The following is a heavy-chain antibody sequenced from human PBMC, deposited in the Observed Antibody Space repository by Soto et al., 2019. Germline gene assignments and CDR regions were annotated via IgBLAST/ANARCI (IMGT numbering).Heavy chain of an antibody. CDR2: ISYDGSHK. CDR3: AKARREYQLLSTFSNYYGMDV. J-gene: IGHJ6*02. V-gene: IGHV3-30*18. Sequence: HPGGSLRLSCAASGFTFSSYGMHWVRQAPGKGLEWVAVISYDGSHKYYADSVKGRFTIPRDNSKNTLYLQMNSLRAEDTAVYYCAKARREYQLLSTFSNYYGMDVWGQGTTVTVSS. D-gene: IGHD2-2*01. CDR1: GFTFSSYG.